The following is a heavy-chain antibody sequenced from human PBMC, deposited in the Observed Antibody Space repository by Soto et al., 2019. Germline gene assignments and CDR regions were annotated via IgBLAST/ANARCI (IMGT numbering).Heavy chain of an antibody. CDR3: ARHPDYVDYVGWFDP. J-gene: IGHJ5*02. D-gene: IGHD4-17*01. Sequence: LSLTCTVSGGSISSSYWSWIRQPPGKGLEWIGYVYYSGSTNYNPPLKSRVTISIDTSKNQFSLKLRSVTAADTAVYYCARHPDYVDYVGWFDPWGQGTLVTVSS. V-gene: IGHV4-59*01. CDR2: VYYSGST. CDR1: GGSISSSY.